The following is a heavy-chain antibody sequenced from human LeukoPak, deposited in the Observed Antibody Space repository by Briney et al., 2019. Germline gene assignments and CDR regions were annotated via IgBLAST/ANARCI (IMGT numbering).Heavy chain of an antibody. J-gene: IGHJ5*02. CDR1: GYTFTSYD. CDR3: ARGFRTVAAFDP. V-gene: IGHV1-8*03. Sequence: ASVKVSCKASGYTFTSYDINWVRQATGQGLEWMGWMNPNSGNTGYAQKFQGRVTITRNTSISTAYMELSSLRSEDTAAYYCARGFRTVAAFDPWGQGTLVTVSS. D-gene: IGHD4-23*01. CDR2: MNPNSGNT.